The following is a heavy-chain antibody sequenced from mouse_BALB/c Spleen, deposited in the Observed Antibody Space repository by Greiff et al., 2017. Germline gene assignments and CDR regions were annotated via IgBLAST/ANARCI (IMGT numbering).Heavy chain of an antibody. Sequence: EVKLVESGGGLVKPGGSLKLSCAASGFTFSSYTMSWVRQTPEKRLEWVATISSGGSYTYYPDSVKGRFTISRDNAKNTLYLQMSSLKSEDTAMYYCTRDDSSWFAYWGQGTLVTVSA. CDR1: GFTFSSYT. D-gene: IGHD2-4*01. CDR3: TRDDSSWFAY. CDR2: ISSGGSYT. J-gene: IGHJ3*01. V-gene: IGHV5-6-4*01.